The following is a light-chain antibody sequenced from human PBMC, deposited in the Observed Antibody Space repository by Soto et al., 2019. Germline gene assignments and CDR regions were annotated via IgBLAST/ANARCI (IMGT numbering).Light chain of an antibody. CDR1: SSDVGGYNY. CDR3: AAWDASLSACV. CDR2: YNN. Sequence: QSALTQPASVSGSPGQSITISCTGTSSDVGGYNYVSWYQHLPRTAPKLLIYYNNQRPSGVPDRFAGSRSGTSASLAIVGLRSEDEAVYYCAAWDASLSACVFGNGTKLTVL. J-gene: IGLJ1*01. V-gene: IGLV1-47*02.